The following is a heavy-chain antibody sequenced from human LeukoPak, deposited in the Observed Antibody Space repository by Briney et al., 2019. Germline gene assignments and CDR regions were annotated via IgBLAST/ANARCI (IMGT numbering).Heavy chain of an antibody. CDR3: ARLADYYDSTGVFFDP. CDR2: ISAYNGNT. V-gene: IGHV1-18*01. D-gene: IGHD3-22*01. CDR1: GYTFTSYG. J-gene: IGHJ5*02. Sequence: ASVKVSCKASGYTFTSYGISWVRQAPGRGLEWMGWISAYNGNTNYAQKLQGRVTMTTDTSTSTAYMELRSLRSDDTAVYYCARLADYYDSTGVFFDPWGQGTLVTVSS.